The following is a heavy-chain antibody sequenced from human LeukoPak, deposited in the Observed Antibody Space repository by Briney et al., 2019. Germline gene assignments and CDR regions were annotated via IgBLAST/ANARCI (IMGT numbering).Heavy chain of an antibody. D-gene: IGHD4-17*01. CDR3: ARPGDYGDFFDY. CDR1: GFTVSSNY. V-gene: IGHV3-66*04. Sequence: GGSLRLSCAASGFTVSSNYMSWVRQATGKGLEWVSVIYSGGSTYYADSVKGRFTISRDNSKNTLYLQMNSLRAEDTAVYYCARPGDYGDFFDYWGQGTLVTVSS. CDR2: IYSGGST. J-gene: IGHJ4*02.